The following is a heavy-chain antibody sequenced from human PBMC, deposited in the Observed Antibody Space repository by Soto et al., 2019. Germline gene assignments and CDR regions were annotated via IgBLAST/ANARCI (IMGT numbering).Heavy chain of an antibody. CDR2: ISGYNGDT. Sequence: ASVKVSCKTSGYTFCRYGISWVRQAPGQGLEWMGWISGYNGDTNYAQKVQGRVTMTIDTSTYTAYMELRSLTSDDTAIYYCAKNGQPPYYYYGMDVWGQGTTVTVSS. J-gene: IGHJ6*02. CDR1: GYTFCRYG. V-gene: IGHV1-18*01. CDR3: AKNGQPPYYYYGMDV. D-gene: IGHD2-8*01.